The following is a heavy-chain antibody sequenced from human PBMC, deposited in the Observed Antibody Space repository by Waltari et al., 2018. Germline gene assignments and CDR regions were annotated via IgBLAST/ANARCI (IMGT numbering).Heavy chain of an antibody. D-gene: IGHD6-19*01. CDR1: GGSISSSSYY. V-gene: IGHV4-39*07. J-gene: IGHJ4*02. CDR3: AKDHSSGWYYFDY. CDR2: IYYSGST. Sequence: LQLQESGPGLVKPSETLSLTCTVSGGSISSSSYYWGWIRQPPGKGLEWIGSIYYSGSTYYNPSLKSRVTISVDTSKNQFSLKLSSVTAADTAVYYCAKDHSSGWYYFDYWGQGTLVTVSS.